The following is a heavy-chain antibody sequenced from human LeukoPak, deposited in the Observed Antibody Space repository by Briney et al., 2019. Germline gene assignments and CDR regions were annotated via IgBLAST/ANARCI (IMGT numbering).Heavy chain of an antibody. J-gene: IGHJ4*02. Sequence: SETLSLTCAVYGGSFSGYYWSWIRQPPGKGLEWIGEIDHTGKINYNPSLKSRVTMSRDTSKNQFSLKLTSVTAADTAVYYCARGVIRGVRVLGYWGQGVLVTVSS. V-gene: IGHV4-34*01. CDR1: GGSFSGYY. CDR3: ARGVIRGVRVLGY. D-gene: IGHD3-10*01. CDR2: IDHTGKI.